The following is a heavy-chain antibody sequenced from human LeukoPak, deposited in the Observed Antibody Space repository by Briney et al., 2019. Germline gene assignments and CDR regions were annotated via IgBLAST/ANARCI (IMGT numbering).Heavy chain of an antibody. CDR3: ARDDGFFWSFDY. Sequence: PSETLSLTCTVSGGSISSYYWSWIRQPPGKGLEWIGRIYTSGSTNYNPSLKSRVTTSVDTSKNKFSLKLSSVTAADTAVYYCARDDGFFWSFDYWGQGTLVTVSS. D-gene: IGHD3-3*01. CDR1: GGSISSYY. V-gene: IGHV4-4*07. CDR2: IYTSGST. J-gene: IGHJ4*02.